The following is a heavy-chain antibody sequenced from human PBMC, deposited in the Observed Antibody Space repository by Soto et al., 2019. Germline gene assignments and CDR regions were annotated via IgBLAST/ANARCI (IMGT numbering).Heavy chain of an antibody. V-gene: IGHV3-9*01. CDR2: ISWNSGSI. CDR3: VKDIHEQWLVSRFEY. J-gene: IGHJ4*02. D-gene: IGHD6-19*01. CDR1: GFTFDSYA. Sequence: EVQLVESGGGLVQPGRSLRLSCVASGFTFDSYAMHWVRQAPGKGLEWVSGISWNSGSIGYEDSVKGRFTISSDNAQNSLYLEMNSRRVEDTAFYYCVKDIHEQWLVSRFEYWGKGALVTVSS.